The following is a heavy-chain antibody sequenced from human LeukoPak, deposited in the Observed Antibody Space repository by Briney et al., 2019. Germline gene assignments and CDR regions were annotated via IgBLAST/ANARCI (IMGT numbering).Heavy chain of an antibody. CDR1: GFTFSSYG. D-gene: IGHD3-22*01. V-gene: IGHV3-48*01. Sequence: GGSLRLSCAASGFTFSSYGMTWVRQAPGKGLEWVSYISSSSSTTYYADSVKGRFTISRDNSKNTLYLQMNSLRAEDTAVYYCAKDYDSSGYYRTGRYFDYWGQGTLVTVSS. CDR2: ISSSSSTT. J-gene: IGHJ4*02. CDR3: AKDYDSSGYYRTGRYFDY.